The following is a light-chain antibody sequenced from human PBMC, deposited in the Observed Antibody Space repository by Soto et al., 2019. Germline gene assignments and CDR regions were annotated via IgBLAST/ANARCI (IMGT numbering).Light chain of an antibody. Sequence: QSVLTQPASVSGSPGQSITISCTGTSSDVGGYKFVSWYQQHPGKAPKLMIYEVSNRPSGVSIRFSGSKSGNTASLTISGLQAEDEADYYCSSYTSSSTQVFGTGTKLTVL. CDR1: SSDVGGYKF. J-gene: IGLJ1*01. CDR3: SSYTSSSTQV. CDR2: EVS. V-gene: IGLV2-14*01.